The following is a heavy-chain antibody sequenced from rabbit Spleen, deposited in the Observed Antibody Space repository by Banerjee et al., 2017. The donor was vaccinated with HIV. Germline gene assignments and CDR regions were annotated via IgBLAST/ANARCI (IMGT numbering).Heavy chain of an antibody. D-gene: IGHD5-1*01. CDR2: IDTGSSGST. J-gene: IGHJ4*01. Sequence: QSLEESGGDLVKPGASLTLTCTASGFTLSNYWMYWVRQAPGKGLEWIARIDTGSSGSTDYASWAKGRFTISKASSTTVTLQMTSLTVADTATYFCARAGEGGDGYLNLWGPGTLVTVS. V-gene: IGHV1S40*01. CDR3: ARAGEGGDGYLNL. CDR1: GFTLSNYW.